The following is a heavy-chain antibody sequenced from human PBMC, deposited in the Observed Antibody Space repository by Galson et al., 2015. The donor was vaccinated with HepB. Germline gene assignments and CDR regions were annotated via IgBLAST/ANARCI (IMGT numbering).Heavy chain of an antibody. Sequence: SLRLSCAASGFTFSDYYMSWIRQAPGKGLEWVSYMSSSGSAIYYADSVKGRFTFSRDNAKNSLYLQMNSLRAEDTAMYYCARYRERGGHYYFDYWGQGTLVTVSS. CDR1: GFTFSDYY. D-gene: IGHD3-10*01. J-gene: IGHJ4*02. CDR3: ARYRERGGHYYFDY. CDR2: MSSSGSAI. V-gene: IGHV3-11*01.